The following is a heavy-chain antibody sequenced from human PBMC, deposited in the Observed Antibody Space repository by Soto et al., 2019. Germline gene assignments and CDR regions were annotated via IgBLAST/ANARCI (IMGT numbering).Heavy chain of an antibody. J-gene: IGHJ4*02. CDR3: ARMSLAYVTVAGRRGYSHFDY. Sequence: EVQLLESGGGLVQPGGSLRVSCAASGFTFSNYALSWVRQAPGKGLEWVSGISGSGLTTYYSDSVKGRITISRDNSKNTLQLQMDSLRADDTAVYYCARMSLAYVTVAGRRGYSHFDYWGRGSLVTVSS. CDR2: ISGSGLTT. V-gene: IGHV3-23*01. D-gene: IGHD6-19*01. CDR1: GFTFSNYA.